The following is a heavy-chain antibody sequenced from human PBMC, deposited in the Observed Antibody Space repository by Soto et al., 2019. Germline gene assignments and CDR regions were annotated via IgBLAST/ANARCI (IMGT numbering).Heavy chain of an antibody. CDR3: ATQGLPNYYYSGMDV. J-gene: IGHJ6*02. CDR1: GGTFSSYA. Sequence: QVQLVQSGAEVKKPGSSVKVSCKASGGTFSSYAISWVRQAPGQGLEWMGGIIPIFGTATYAQKFQGRVTITADESTTTAYMELSTLSSEATAVYSCATQGLPNYYYSGMDVWGQGTTVTVSS. D-gene: IGHD5-18*01. CDR2: IIPIFGTA. V-gene: IGHV1-69*12.